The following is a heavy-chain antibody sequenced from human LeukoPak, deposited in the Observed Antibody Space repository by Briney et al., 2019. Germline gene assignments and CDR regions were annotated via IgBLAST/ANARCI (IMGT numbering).Heavy chain of an antibody. V-gene: IGHV1-8*01. J-gene: IGHJ6*03. CDR1: GYTFTSYD. CDR3: ARSLVKGSGYYMDV. D-gene: IGHD3-10*01. Sequence: ASVKVSCKASGYTFTSYDINWVRQATGQGLEWMGWMNPNSGNTGYAQKFQGRVTMTRGTSTSTVYMELSSLRSEDTAVYYCARSLVKGSGYYMDVWGKGTTVTVSS. CDR2: MNPNSGNT.